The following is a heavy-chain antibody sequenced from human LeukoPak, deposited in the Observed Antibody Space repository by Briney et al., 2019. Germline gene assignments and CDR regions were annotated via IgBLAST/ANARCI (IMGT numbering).Heavy chain of an antibody. Sequence: GESLKISCKGSGYTFSNYWIGWLRQMPGKGLEWMGIIYPGDSETRYSPSFQGQVTISADRSINTAYLQWSSLKASDTAMYYCARPYCSGGSCYSGFGYWGQGTLVTVSS. V-gene: IGHV5-51*01. CDR2: IYPGDSET. CDR3: ARPYCSGGSCYSGFGY. D-gene: IGHD2-15*01. J-gene: IGHJ4*02. CDR1: GYTFSNYW.